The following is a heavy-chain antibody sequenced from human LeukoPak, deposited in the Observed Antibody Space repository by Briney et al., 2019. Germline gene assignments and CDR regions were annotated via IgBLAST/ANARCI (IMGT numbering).Heavy chain of an antibody. D-gene: IGHD2-2*01. CDR1: GFTFSSYA. V-gene: IGHV3-30-3*01. CDR3: ARVEYCSSTSCPLDY. J-gene: IGHJ4*02. Sequence: GGSLRLSCAASGFTFSSYAMHWVRQAPGKGLEWVAVISYDGSNKYYADSVKGRFTISRDNSKNTLYLQMNSLRAEDTAVYYCARVEYCSSTSCPLDYWGQGTLVTVSS. CDR2: ISYDGSNK.